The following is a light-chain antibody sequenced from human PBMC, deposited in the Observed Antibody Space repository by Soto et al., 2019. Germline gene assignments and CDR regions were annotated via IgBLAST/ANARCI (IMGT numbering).Light chain of an antibody. J-gene: IGLJ1*01. CDR2: GTS. CDR1: NSNIGTGFD. V-gene: IGLV1-40*01. CDR3: GSYSSTATREV. Sequence: QSVLTQPPSVSGAPGQRVTIACTGNNSNIGTGFDVHWYRHFPGAAPKLLLSGTSHRPSGVPDRFSGSKSANTASLTISGLQAEDEADYFCGSYSSTATREVFGTGTKVTVL.